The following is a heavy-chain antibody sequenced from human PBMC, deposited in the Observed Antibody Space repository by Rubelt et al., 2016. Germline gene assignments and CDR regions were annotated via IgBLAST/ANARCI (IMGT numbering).Heavy chain of an antibody. CDR1: GGSISSSSYY. J-gene: IGHJ3*02. V-gene: IGHV4-39*01. D-gene: IGHD3-10*01. CDR2: IYYGGST. Sequence: QLQLQESGPGLVKPSETLSLTCTVSGGSISSSSYYWGWIRQPPGKGLEWIGSIYYGGSTYYNPSLKSRVTRAVDASKNQFSLKLRSVTAAVTAVYYCARGYDDYGSGRGDAFDIWGQGTMVTVSS. CDR3: ARGYDDYGSGRGDAFDI.